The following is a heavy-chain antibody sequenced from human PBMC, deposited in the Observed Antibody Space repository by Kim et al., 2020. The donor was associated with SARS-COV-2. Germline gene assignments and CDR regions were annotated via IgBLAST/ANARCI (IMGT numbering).Heavy chain of an antibody. CDR3: ARHKGDSKLGYCSSNNCFLDYFDP. Sequence: GESLKISCKGSGYSFTSYWIGWVRQMPGKGLEWMGIIYPGDSDTRYSPSFQGQVTISADKSISTAYLQWSSLQASDTAFYYCARHKGDSKLGYCSSNNCFLDYFDPWGQGTLVTVSS. V-gene: IGHV5-51*01. J-gene: IGHJ5*02. CDR1: GYSFTSYW. D-gene: IGHD2-2*01. CDR2: IYPGDSDT.